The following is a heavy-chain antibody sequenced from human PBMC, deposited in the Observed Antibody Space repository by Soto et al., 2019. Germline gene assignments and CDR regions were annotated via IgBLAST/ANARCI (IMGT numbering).Heavy chain of an antibody. Sequence: QVQLQESGPGLVKASQTLSLTCTVSGGTITTGGHFWSWISQYPGKGLEWIGYIYYSGTTHYNPSLKSRVTISIDTSKDQFSLNLSSVTAEDTAVYYCARVVSGSYLDYWGQGTLVTVSS. D-gene: IGHD1-26*01. CDR3: ARVVSGSYLDY. CDR2: IYYSGTT. J-gene: IGHJ4*02. CDR1: GGTITTGGHF. V-gene: IGHV4-31*03.